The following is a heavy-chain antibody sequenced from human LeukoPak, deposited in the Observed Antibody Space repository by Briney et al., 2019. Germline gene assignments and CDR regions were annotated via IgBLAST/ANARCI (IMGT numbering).Heavy chain of an antibody. Sequence: SQTLSLTCAISGDSVSSNSAAWNWLRQSPSRGLEWLGWTYYRSKWFNDYAVSVKSRITINPDTSKNQFSLQLNSVTPEDTAVYYCAAERGYSGYDHPGSNYYYGMDVWGQGTTVTVSS. CDR1: GDSVSSNSAA. D-gene: IGHD5-12*01. J-gene: IGHJ6*02. V-gene: IGHV6-1*01. CDR2: TYYRSKWFN. CDR3: AAERGYSGYDHPGSNYYYGMDV.